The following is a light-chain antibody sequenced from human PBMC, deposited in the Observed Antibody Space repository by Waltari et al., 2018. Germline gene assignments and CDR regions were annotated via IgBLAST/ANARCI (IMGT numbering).Light chain of an antibody. J-gene: IGLJ2*01. CDR1: SSNIGTNT. V-gene: IGLV1-44*01. CDR3: AAWDDSLNGPL. Sequence: QSVLTQPPSASGTPGQRVTISCSGSSSNIGTNTVNWYQQLPGTAPKLLIYSNNHRASGVPGRFSGSKSGTSASLAISGLQSEDEADYYCAAWDDSLNGPLFGGGTKLTVL. CDR2: SNN.